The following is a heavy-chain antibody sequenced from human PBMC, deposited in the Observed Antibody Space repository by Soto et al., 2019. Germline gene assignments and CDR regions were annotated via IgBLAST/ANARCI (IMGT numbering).Heavy chain of an antibody. D-gene: IGHD6-13*01. CDR3: AIDDPYSSSWYPHFDY. CDR1: GFTFSKYA. V-gene: IGHV3-23*01. J-gene: IGHJ4*02. CDR2: INESGGTT. Sequence: GGSLRLSCAASGFTFSKYAMSWVRQAPGKGLEWVSGINESGGTTYFADSVKGRFTISRDNAKNTLYLQMNSLRAEDTAVYYCAIDDPYSSSWYPHFDYCGQGTLVTVSS.